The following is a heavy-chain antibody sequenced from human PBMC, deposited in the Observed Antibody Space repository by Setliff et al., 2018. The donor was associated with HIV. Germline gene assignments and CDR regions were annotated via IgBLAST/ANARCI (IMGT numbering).Heavy chain of an antibody. Sequence: GGSLRLSCEDSGFTFSSYWMSWVRQAPGKGLEWVANINQDASKKYYVDSVKGRFTISRDNAKNSLSLQMNSLRVEDTAVYFCATILVNQQPYRYFDYWGQGTLVTVSS. CDR2: INQDASKK. CDR1: GFTFSSYW. D-gene: IGHD6-13*01. CDR3: ATILVNQQPYRYFDY. V-gene: IGHV3-7*03. J-gene: IGHJ4*02.